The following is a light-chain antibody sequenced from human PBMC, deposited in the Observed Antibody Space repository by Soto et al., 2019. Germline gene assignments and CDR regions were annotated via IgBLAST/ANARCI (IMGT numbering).Light chain of an antibody. Sequence: VLTQPPSASGTPGRRVTISCSGSSSNIGSNTVNWYQQLPGTAPKLLIYSNNQRPSGVPDRFSGSKSGTSASLAISGLQSEDEADYYCAAWDDSLNGYVFGSGTKVTVL. CDR2: SNN. V-gene: IGLV1-44*01. J-gene: IGLJ1*01. CDR1: SSNIGSNT. CDR3: AAWDDSLNGYV.